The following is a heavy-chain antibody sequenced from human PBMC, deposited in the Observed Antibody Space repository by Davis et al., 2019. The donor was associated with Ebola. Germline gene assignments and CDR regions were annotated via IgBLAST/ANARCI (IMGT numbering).Heavy chain of an antibody. Sequence: GESLKISCAASGFTFSSYSMNWVRQAPGKGLEWVSSISSSSSYIYYADSVKGRFTISRDNAKNSLYLQMNSLRAEDTAVYYCARDLGYYDFWSGYYTYYYGMDVWGQGTTVTVSS. CDR1: GFTFSSYS. CDR3: ARDLGYYDFWSGYYTYYYGMDV. V-gene: IGHV3-21*01. D-gene: IGHD3-3*01. J-gene: IGHJ6*02. CDR2: ISSSSSYI.